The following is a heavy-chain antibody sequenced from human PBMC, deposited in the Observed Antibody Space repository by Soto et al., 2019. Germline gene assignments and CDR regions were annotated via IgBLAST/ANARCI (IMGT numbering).Heavy chain of an antibody. CDR2: ISWNSGSI. J-gene: IGHJ4*02. D-gene: IGHD5-12*01. CDR3: AKAIEVHFSGYDVGFDY. V-gene: IGHV3-9*01. Sequence: GGSLRLSCAASGFTFDDYAMHWVRQAPGKGLEWVSGISWNSGSIGYADSVKGRFTISRDNAKNSLYLQMNSLRAEDTALYYCAKAIEVHFSGYDVGFDYWGQGTLVTVSS. CDR1: GFTFDDYA.